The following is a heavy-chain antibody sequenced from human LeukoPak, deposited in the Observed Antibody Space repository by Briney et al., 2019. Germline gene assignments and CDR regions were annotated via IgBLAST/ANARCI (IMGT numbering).Heavy chain of an antibody. J-gene: IGHJ4*02. CDR3: ARDYDSSGYLDY. D-gene: IGHD3-22*01. CDR1: GFTFSGSN. V-gene: IGHV3-21*04. Sequence: PGGSLRLSCTASGFTFSGSNMKWVRQAPGKGLEWVSSITSSSTYTYYADSVKGRFTISRDNAKNSLSLQMNSLRAEDTAVYYCARDYDSSGYLDYWGQGTLVTVSS. CDR2: ITSSSTYT.